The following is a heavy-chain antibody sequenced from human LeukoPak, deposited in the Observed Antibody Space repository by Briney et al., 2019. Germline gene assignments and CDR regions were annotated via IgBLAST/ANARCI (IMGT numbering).Heavy chain of an antibody. CDR2: INHSGST. CDR3: ARVFHSGYSYVQHWYFDL. V-gene: IGHV4-34*01. Sequence: SETLSLTCAVYGGSFSGYYWSWIRQPPGKGLEWIGEINHSGSTNYNPSLKSRVTMSVDTSKNQFSLKLSSVTAADTAVYYCARVFHSGYSYVQHWYFDLWGRGTLVTVSS. CDR1: GGSFSGYY. J-gene: IGHJ2*01. D-gene: IGHD5-18*01.